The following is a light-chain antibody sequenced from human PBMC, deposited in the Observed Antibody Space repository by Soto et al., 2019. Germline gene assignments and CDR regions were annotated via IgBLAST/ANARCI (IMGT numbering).Light chain of an antibody. Sequence: EMVMAPSPGTPALSPGERATLSCRASQSVSSTYLAWYQQQPGQAPRLLMSGTSNRATGTPDRFSGSGSGTDFTLTISRLEPEDFAVYYCQQYGSPPITFGQGTRLEIK. CDR2: GTS. CDR1: QSVSSTY. J-gene: IGKJ5*01. CDR3: QQYGSPPIT. V-gene: IGKV3-20*01.